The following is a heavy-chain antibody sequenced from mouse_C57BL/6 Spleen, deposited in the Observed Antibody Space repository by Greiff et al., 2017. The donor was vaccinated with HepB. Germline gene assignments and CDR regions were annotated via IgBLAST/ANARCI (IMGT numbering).Heavy chain of an antibody. CDR2: INPNNGGT. V-gene: IGHV1-26*01. CDR3: ARGGLGRRVFAY. CDR1: GYTFTDYY. D-gene: IGHD4-1*01. Sequence: VQLQQSGPELVKPGASVKISCKASGYTFTDYYMNWVKQSHGKSLEWIGDINPNNGGTSYNQKFKGKATLTVDKSSSTAYMELRSLTSEDSAVYYCARGGLGRRVFAYWGQGTLVTVSA. J-gene: IGHJ3*01.